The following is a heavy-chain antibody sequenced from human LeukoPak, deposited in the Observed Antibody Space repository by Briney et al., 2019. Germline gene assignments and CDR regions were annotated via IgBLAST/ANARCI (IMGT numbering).Heavy chain of an antibody. CDR3: ARDLGLLWFGELNRNWFDP. D-gene: IGHD3-10*01. CDR1: GFTFSSYG. V-gene: IGHV3-33*01. Sequence: GRSLSLSCAASGFTFSSYGIHWVRQAPGKGLEWVAVIWYDGSNKYYADSVKGRFTISRDNSKNPLYLQMNSLRAEDTAVYYCARDLGLLWFGELNRNWFDPWGQGTLVTASS. CDR2: IWYDGSNK. J-gene: IGHJ5*02.